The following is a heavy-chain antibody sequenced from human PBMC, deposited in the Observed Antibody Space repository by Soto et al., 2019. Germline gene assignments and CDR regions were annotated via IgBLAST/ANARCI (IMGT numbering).Heavy chain of an antibody. J-gene: IGHJ2*01. CDR3: ARGLVVVSATYWYFDL. CDR2: MNPNSGKA. Sequence: QVQLVQSGAEVKKPGASVKVSCKASGYTFTSYDINWVRQAAGQGLEWIGWMNPNSGKAVYAQKFPGRVTMAGHTSISTAYMELSSLRSDDTAVYFCARGLVVVSATYWYFDLWGRGTLVTVSS. V-gene: IGHV1-8*01. CDR1: GYTFTSYD. D-gene: IGHD2-15*01.